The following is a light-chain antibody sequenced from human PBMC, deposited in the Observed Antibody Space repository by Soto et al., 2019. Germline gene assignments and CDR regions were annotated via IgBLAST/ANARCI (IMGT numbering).Light chain of an antibody. V-gene: IGKV3-15*01. CDR1: QSVSSK. CDR3: QQYNNWPQT. Sequence: EIVITQSPSTLSVSPGQRATLSCRASQSVSSKLAWYQQKPGQAPRLLIYGASTRATDIPARFSGSGSGTEFTLTIRSLQSEDFAVYYCQQYNNWPQTFGQGTKVEIK. CDR2: GAS. J-gene: IGKJ1*01.